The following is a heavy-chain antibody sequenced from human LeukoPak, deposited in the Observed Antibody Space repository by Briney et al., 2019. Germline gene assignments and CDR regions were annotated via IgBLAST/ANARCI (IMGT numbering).Heavy chain of an antibody. D-gene: IGHD3-10*01. Sequence: SETLSLTCAVYGGSFSGYYWSWIRQPPGKVLEWIGEINHSGSTNYNPSHKSRVTISVDTSKNQFSLKLSPVTAADTAVYYCAKHPRYYGSGSYPDPWGQGTLVTVSS. CDR1: GGSFSGYY. J-gene: IGHJ5*02. V-gene: IGHV4-34*01. CDR2: INHSGST. CDR3: AKHPRYYGSGSYPDP.